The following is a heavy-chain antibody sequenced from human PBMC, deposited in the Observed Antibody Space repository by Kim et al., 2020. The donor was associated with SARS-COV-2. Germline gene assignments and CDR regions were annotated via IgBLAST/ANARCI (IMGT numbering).Heavy chain of an antibody. J-gene: IGHJ5*02. Sequence: GGSLRLSCAASGFTFGDYAMHWVRQAPGKGLEWVSGISWNSDSRGYADSVKGRFTISRDNAKNSLYLRMNSLRPEDTALYYCAKDMRGSGSYTGGSSFDPWGQGTLVTVSS. V-gene: IGHV3-9*01. CDR3: AKDMRGSGSYTGGSSFDP. CDR1: GFTFGDYA. CDR2: ISWNSDSR. D-gene: IGHD1-26*01.